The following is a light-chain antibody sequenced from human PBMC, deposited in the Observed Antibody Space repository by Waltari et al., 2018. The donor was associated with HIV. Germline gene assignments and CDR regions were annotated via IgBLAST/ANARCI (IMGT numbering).Light chain of an antibody. CDR1: SSNIGHAN. CDR3: VGWDASLSAYV. V-gene: IGLV1-47*01. J-gene: IGLJ1*01. Sequence: QSVLTQPPSASGTPGQRVTISCSGSSSNIGHANVYWYQQLPGTTPILLIYKNIQRPSGVPDRFAGSKSGTSAYLAISGLRSEDEADYYCVGWDASLSAYVFGAGTKVTVL. CDR2: KNI.